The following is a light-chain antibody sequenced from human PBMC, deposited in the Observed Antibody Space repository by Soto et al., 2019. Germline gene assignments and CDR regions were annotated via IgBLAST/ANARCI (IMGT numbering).Light chain of an antibody. Sequence: DIQMTQSPSTLSASVGDRVTITCRASQSISGWLAWYQQKPGKAPKLLIYDASSLESGVPSRFSGSGSGTEFTLTISSLQPDDFAIYYCQQYNSYPRPFGPGTKVDVK. CDR2: DAS. CDR3: QQYNSYPRP. V-gene: IGKV1-5*01. CDR1: QSISGW. J-gene: IGKJ3*01.